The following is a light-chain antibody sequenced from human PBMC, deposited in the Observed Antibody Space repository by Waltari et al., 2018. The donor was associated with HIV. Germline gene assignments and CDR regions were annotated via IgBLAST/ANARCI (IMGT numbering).Light chain of an antibody. CDR1: QGISSY. V-gene: IGKV1-9*01. CDR3: QQLNSYPRYT. J-gene: IGKJ2*01. CDR2: AAS. Sequence: DIQLTQSPSFMSASVGDRVTITCQASQGISSYLAWYQQKPGKAPKLLIYAASTLQSGVPSRFSGSGSGTEFTLTISSLQPEDFATYYCQQLNSYPRYTFGQGTKLEIK.